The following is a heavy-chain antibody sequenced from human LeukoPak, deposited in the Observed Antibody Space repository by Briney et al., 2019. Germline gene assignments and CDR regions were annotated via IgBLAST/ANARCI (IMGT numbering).Heavy chain of an antibody. Sequence: SETLSLTCTVSGGSISSSSHYWGWIRQPPGKGLEWIGSIYYSGSFYYNPSLKSRVTISVDTSKNQFSLKLSSVTAADTAVYYCARRNYYDSSGYYYEDYWGQGTLVTVSS. CDR3: ARRNYYDSSGYYYEDY. D-gene: IGHD3-22*01. V-gene: IGHV4-39*01. CDR1: GGSISSSSHY. J-gene: IGHJ4*02. CDR2: IYYSGSF.